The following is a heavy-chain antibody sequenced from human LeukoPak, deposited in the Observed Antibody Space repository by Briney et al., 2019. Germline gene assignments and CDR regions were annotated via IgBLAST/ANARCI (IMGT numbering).Heavy chain of an antibody. CDR1: GGSFSGYY. D-gene: IGHD2-2*01. Sequence: PSETLSLTCAVYGGSFSGYYWSWIRQPPGKGLEWIGEINHSGSTNYNPSLKSRVTISVDTSKNQFSLKLSSVTAADTAVYYCARERRVYCSSTSCRNWFDPWGQGTLVTVSS. CDR3: ARERRVYCSSTSCRNWFDP. CDR2: INHSGST. V-gene: IGHV4-34*01. J-gene: IGHJ5*02.